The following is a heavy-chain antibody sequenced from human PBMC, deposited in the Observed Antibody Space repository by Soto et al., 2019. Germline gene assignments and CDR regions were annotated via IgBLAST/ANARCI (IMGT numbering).Heavy chain of an antibody. CDR1: GYTFTGYY. J-gene: IGHJ2*01. Sequence: ASVKVSCKASGYTFTGYYMHWVRQAPGQGLEWMGWINPNSGGTNYAQKFQGRVTMTRDTSISTAYMELSRLRSDDTAVYYCARLAVPAAIFYFDWYFDLWGRDTLVTVSS. CDR3: ARLAVPAAIFYFDWYFDL. D-gene: IGHD2-2*01. CDR2: INPNSGGT. V-gene: IGHV1-2*02.